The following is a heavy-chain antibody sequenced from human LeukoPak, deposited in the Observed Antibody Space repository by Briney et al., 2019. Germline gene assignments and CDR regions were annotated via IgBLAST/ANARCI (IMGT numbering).Heavy chain of an antibody. D-gene: IGHD5-12*01. CDR3: GRDKKWLQYYYGVDV. J-gene: IGHJ6*02. Sequence: PGGSLRLSCAASGFTFSSYSMNWVRQAPGEGLEWVSSISSSSSYIYYADSVKGRFTISRDNAKNSLYLQMNSLRAEDTAVYYCGRDKKWLQYYYGVDVWGQGTTVIVSS. V-gene: IGHV3-21*01. CDR1: GFTFSSYS. CDR2: ISSSSSYI.